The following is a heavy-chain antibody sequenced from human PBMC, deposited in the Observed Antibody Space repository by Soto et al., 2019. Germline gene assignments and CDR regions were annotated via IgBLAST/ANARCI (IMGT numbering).Heavy chain of an antibody. CDR2: IYYSGST. V-gene: IGHV4-30-4*01. CDR3: ARDLHYEDRWGWYFDL. J-gene: IGHJ2*01. D-gene: IGHD3-22*01. Sequence: QVQLQESGPGLVKPSQTLSLTCTVSGGSISSGDYYWSWIRQPPGKGLEWIGYIYYSGSTYYNPSLRGLVTVAVNTSKIQFSLKLSSVTAADTAVYYCARDLHYEDRWGWYFDLWGRGTLVTVSS. CDR1: GGSISSGDYY.